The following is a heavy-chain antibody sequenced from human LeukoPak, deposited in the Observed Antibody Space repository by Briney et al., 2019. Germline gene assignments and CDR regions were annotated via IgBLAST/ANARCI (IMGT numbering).Heavy chain of an antibody. CDR2: ISYDGSNK. Sequence: PGGSLRLSCAASGFTVGSNYMSWVRQAPGKGLEWVAVISYDGSNKYYADSVKGRFTISRDNSKNTLYLQMNSLRAEDTAVYYCAKEQQTIAAAGLFDYWGQGTLVTVSS. D-gene: IGHD6-13*01. V-gene: IGHV3-30*18. CDR3: AKEQQTIAAAGLFDY. J-gene: IGHJ4*02. CDR1: GFTVGSNY.